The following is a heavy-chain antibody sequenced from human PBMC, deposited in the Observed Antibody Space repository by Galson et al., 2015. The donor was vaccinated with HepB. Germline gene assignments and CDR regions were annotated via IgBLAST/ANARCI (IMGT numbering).Heavy chain of an antibody. CDR2: INTGKGNT. J-gene: IGHJ5*02. CDR3: ARAPRIAFGELVQPLTS. CDR1: GYTLTTYN. V-gene: IGHV1-3*04. D-gene: IGHD3-10*01. Sequence: SVKVSCKASGYTLTTYNMHWIRQAPGQRLEWMGWINTGKGNTKYSQRFQGRVTLTRDTTANTAYMEVSSLRSEDTAVYYCARAPRIAFGELVQPLTSWCPGTLVTVSS.